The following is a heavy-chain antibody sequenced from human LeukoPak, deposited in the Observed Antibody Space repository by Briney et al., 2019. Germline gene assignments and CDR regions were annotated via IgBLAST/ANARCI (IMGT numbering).Heavy chain of an antibody. CDR3: ARDGGLGNNWFDP. CDR2: VNSDESRT. J-gene: IGHJ5*01. Sequence: PGGSLRLSCAASGFTFTSYWMHWVRQAPGKGLVWVSRVNSDESRTSYVDSVKGRFTISRDNAKNTLYLQMNSLRVEDTAVFYCARDGGLGNNWFDPWGQGALVTVSP. D-gene: IGHD3-16*01. V-gene: IGHV3-74*01. CDR1: GFTFTSYW.